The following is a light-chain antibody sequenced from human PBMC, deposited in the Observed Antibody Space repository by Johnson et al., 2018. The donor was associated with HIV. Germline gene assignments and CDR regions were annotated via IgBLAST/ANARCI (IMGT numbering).Light chain of an antibody. J-gene: IGLJ1*01. V-gene: IGLV1-51*02. Sequence: HSVLTQPPSVSAAPGQKVTISCSGSSSNIGNNYVSWYQQLPGTAPKLLIYENNKRPSGIPDRFSGSKSGTSATLGITGLQTGDEADYYCGTWDSSLSAAYVFGTGTKVTVL. CDR3: GTWDSSLSAAYV. CDR2: ENN. CDR1: SSNIGNNY.